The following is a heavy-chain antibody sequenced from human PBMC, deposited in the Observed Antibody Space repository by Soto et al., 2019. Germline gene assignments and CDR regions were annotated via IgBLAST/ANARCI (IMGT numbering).Heavy chain of an antibody. CDR2: ISWNSGSI. V-gene: IGHV3-9*01. Sequence: EVQLVESGGGLVQPGRSLRLSCAASVFTFDDYAMHWVRQAPGKGLEWVSGISWNSGSIGYADSVKGRFTISRDNAKNSLYLQMNSLRAEDTALYYCAKDMGVVVVAASPFDYWGQGTLVTVSS. J-gene: IGHJ4*02. CDR1: VFTFDDYA. D-gene: IGHD2-15*01. CDR3: AKDMGVVVVAASPFDY.